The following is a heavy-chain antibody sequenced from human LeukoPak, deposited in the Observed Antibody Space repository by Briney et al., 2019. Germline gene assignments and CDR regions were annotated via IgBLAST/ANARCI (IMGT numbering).Heavy chain of an antibody. Sequence: GSSVKVSCKASGGTFSSYAISWVRQAPGQGLEWMGGIIPIFGTANYAQKFQGRVTITADESTSTAYMELSSLRSKDTAVYYCAREVAAAGYYFDYWGQGTLVTVSS. CDR3: AREVAAAGYYFDY. D-gene: IGHD6-13*01. CDR1: GGTFSSYA. V-gene: IGHV1-69*01. CDR2: IIPIFGTA. J-gene: IGHJ4*02.